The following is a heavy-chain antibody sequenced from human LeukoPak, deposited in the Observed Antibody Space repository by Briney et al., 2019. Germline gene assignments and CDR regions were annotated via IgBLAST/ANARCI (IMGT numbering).Heavy chain of an antibody. CDR2: ISASGGST. CDR3: AKDRRIAAEGWFDP. D-gene: IGHD6-13*01. J-gene: IGHJ5*02. V-gene: IGHV3-23*01. Sequence: GGSLRLSCAASGFTFNSYAMSWVRQAPGKGLEWVSGISASGGSTYYADSVKGRFTISRDNSKNTLYLQMNSLRAEDTAVYYCAKDRRIAAEGWFDPWGQGTLVTVSS. CDR1: GFTFNSYA.